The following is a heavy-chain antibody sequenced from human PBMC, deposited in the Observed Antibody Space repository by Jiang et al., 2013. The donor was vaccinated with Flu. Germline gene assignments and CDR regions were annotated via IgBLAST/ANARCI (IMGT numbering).Heavy chain of an antibody. CDR2: LFGSDDK. Sequence: KPTQTLTLTCTFSGFSLSTSGVGVAWIRHAPKERPWSGLSTHLFGSDDKRYSPSLKRRLTITKHTSKKQVVLTLTNVDPVDTATYYCAHRRPYEGSGYPSSPFDYWGQGSLVTV. J-gene: IGHJ4*02. D-gene: IGHD3-3*01. CDR1: GFSLSTSGVG. CDR3: AHRRPYEGSGYPSSPFDY. V-gene: IGHV2-5*01.